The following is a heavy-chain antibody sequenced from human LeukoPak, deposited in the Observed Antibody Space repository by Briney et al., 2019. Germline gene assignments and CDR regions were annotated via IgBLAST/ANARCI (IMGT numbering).Heavy chain of an antibody. J-gene: IGHJ4*02. V-gene: IGHV3-23*01. CDR3: AKDRVYAGDYFDY. CDR2: ISGSGGST. D-gene: IGHD2-8*01. CDR1: GFTFSGYA. Sequence: GGSLRLSCAASGFTFSGYAMSWVRQAPGKGLEWVSAISGSGGSTYYADSVKGRFTISRDNSKNTLYLQMNSLRAEDTAVYYCAKDRVYAGDYFDYWGQGTLVTVSS.